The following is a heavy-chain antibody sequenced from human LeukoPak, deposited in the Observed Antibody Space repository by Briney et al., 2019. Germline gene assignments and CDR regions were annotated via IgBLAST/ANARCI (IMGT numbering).Heavy chain of an antibody. J-gene: IGHJ4*02. CDR2: ISGSGGST. CDR1: GVTLSSYA. V-gene: IGHV3-23*01. CDR3: ANLGW. Sequence: ASVKVSCKASGVTLSSYAMSWVRQAPGKGLEWVSAISGSGGSTYYADSVKGRFTISRDNSKNTLYLQMNSLRAEDTAVYYCANLGWWGQGTLVTVSS. D-gene: IGHD3-10*01.